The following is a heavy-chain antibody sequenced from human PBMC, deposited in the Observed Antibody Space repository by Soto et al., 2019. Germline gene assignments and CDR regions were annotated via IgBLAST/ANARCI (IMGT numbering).Heavy chain of an antibody. Sequence: PGGSLRLSCAASGFTFSTYAMTWVRQAPGKGLEWVSIISSSGDGTYYVDSVKGRFTISRDNSRNTLNLQMNSLRAEDTAVYYCARAYTGRLPRRADYYYALDVWGQGSMVTV. CDR2: ISSSGDGT. CDR3: ARAYTGRLPRRADYYYALDV. CDR1: GFTFSTYA. D-gene: IGHD2-15*01. J-gene: IGHJ6*02. V-gene: IGHV3-23*01.